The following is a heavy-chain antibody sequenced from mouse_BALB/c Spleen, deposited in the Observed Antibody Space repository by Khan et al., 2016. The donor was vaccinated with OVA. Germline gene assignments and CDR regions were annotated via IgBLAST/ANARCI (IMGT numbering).Heavy chain of an antibody. CDR1: GYTFTTYT. D-gene: IGHD2-14*01. V-gene: IGHV1-4*01. Sequence: QVQLKQSGAELARPGDSVKMSCKASGYTFTTYTIHWVKQRPGQSMEWIGYIIPTNDYTNYNQKFKDRATLNEDKSSSTAYMQLSSLTSEDSAVYYCAREGAYYRSDGWFAYWGQGTLVTVSA. J-gene: IGHJ3*01. CDR2: IIPTNDYT. CDR3: AREGAYYRSDGWFAY.